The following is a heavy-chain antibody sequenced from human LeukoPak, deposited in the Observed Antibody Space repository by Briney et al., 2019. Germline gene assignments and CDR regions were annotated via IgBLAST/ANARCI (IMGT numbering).Heavy chain of an antibody. J-gene: IGHJ3*02. Sequence: GASVKVSCKASGYTFTGYYMHWVRQAPGQGLEWMGWINPNSGGTNYAQKFQGRDTMTRDTSISTAYMELSRLRSDDTAVYYCARVMGGLVIAAFDIWGQGTMVTVSS. D-gene: IGHD3-3*01. CDR3: ARVMGGLVIAAFDI. CDR2: INPNSGGT. V-gene: IGHV1-2*02. CDR1: GYTFTGYY.